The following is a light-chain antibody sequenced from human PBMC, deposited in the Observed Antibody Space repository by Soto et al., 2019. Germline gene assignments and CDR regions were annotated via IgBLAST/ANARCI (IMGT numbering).Light chain of an antibody. V-gene: IGKV3-20*01. Sequence: ENVLTQSPGTLSLSPGEGATLSCRASQSVSSTYLAWYQQKPGQAPRLLMYAASSRATGIPDRFSGSGSGTDFTLTIDRLEPEDFAVYYCQQYATTPWTFGQGTKVEIK. J-gene: IGKJ1*01. CDR1: QSVSSTY. CDR3: QQYATTPWT. CDR2: AAS.